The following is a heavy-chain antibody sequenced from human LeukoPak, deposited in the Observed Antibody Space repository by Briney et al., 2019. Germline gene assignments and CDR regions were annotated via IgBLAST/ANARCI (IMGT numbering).Heavy chain of an antibody. Sequence: GGSLRLSCAASGFTFSSSAMSWVRQAPGKGLEWVSAISGSGGSTYYADSVKGRFTISRDNSKNTLYLQMNSLRAEDTAVYYCAKHSLAADYYDSSGYYQYWGQGTLVTVSS. D-gene: IGHD3-22*01. CDR2: ISGSGGST. J-gene: IGHJ4*02. CDR1: GFTFSSSA. CDR3: AKHSLAADYYDSSGYYQY. V-gene: IGHV3-23*01.